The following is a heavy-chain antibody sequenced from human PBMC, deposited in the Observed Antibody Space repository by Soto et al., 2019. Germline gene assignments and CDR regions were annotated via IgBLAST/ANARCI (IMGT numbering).Heavy chain of an antibody. V-gene: IGHV3-30-3*01. CDR2: ISYDGSNK. D-gene: IGHD2-15*01. J-gene: IGHJ3*02. CDR3: ARDQGSVVVVAANAFDI. Sequence: QVQLVESGGGVVQPGRSLRLSCAASGFTLSSYAMHWVRQAPGKGLEWVAVISYDGSNKYYADSVKGRFTISRDNSKNTLFLQMNSLRAEDTAVYYCARDQGSVVVVAANAFDIWGQGTMVTVSS. CDR1: GFTLSSYA.